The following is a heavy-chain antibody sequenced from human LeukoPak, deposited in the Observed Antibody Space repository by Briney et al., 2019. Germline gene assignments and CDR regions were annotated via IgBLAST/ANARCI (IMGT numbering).Heavy chain of an antibody. CDR2: IYYSGST. CDR1: GGAISTYY. Sequence: SGTLSPTCTVSGGAISTYYWSWIRQPPGKELEWIACIYYSGSTSYSPSLKRRATISLDTSTTQFSLKLSSVTAADTAVYYCARHSNEYKYAMDVWGQGTTVTVSS. CDR3: ARHSNEYKYAMDV. V-gene: IGHV4-59*08. D-gene: IGHD4-11*01. J-gene: IGHJ6*02.